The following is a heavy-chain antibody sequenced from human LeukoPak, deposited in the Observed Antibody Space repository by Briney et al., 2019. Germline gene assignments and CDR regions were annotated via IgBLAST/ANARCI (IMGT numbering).Heavy chain of an antibody. CDR3: ARLSSSWYMGEYYFDY. D-gene: IGHD6-13*01. J-gene: IGHJ4*02. Sequence: GGSLRLSCTTSGFSFSNYWMSWVRQVPGKGLEWVANIKQDGSEKYYVDSVKGRFTISRDNAKNSLYLQMNSLRAEDTAVYYCARLSSSWYMGEYYFDYWGQGTLVTVSS. CDR1: GFSFSNYW. CDR2: IKQDGSEK. V-gene: IGHV3-7*01.